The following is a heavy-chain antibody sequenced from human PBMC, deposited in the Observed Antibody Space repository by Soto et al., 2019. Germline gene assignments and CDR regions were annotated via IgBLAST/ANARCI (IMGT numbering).Heavy chain of an antibody. Sequence: QVQLQESGPGLVKPSQTLSLTCTVSGGSISSGGYYWSWIRQHPGKGLEWIGYIYYSGSTYYNPSRKSRVTISVDTSKNQCALKLSSVTAADTAVYYCARDRRDCSGGSCYFKKRDNWFDPWGQGTLVTVSS. CDR2: IYYSGST. D-gene: IGHD2-15*01. CDR1: GGSISSGGYY. CDR3: ARDRRDCSGGSCYFKKRDNWFDP. J-gene: IGHJ5*02. V-gene: IGHV4-31*03.